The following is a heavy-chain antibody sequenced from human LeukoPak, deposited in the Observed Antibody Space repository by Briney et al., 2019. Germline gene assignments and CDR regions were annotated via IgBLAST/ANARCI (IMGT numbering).Heavy chain of an antibody. CDR1: GFTVSSNY. CDR2: IYSGGST. J-gene: IGHJ4*02. V-gene: IGHV3-66*01. Sequence: GGSLRLSCAASGFTVSSNYMSWVRQAPGKGLEWVSVIYSGGSTYYADSVKGRFTISRDNSKNTLYLQINSLRAEGTAVYYCARDRPYGSVDYWGQGTLVTVSS. CDR3: ARDRPYGSVDY. D-gene: IGHD4-11*01.